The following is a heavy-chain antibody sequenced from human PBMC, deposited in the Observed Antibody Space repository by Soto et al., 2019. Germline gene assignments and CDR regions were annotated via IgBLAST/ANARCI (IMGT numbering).Heavy chain of an antibody. D-gene: IGHD4-17*01. CDR3: ARDYGDSSYFDL. Sequence: GGSLRLSCAASGFTFSSYAMHWVRQAPGKGLEWVAVISYDGSNKYHADSVKGRFTISRDNSKNTLYLQMNSLRAEDTAVYYCARDYGDSSYFDLWGRGTLVTVSS. J-gene: IGHJ2*01. CDR1: GFTFSSYA. V-gene: IGHV3-30-3*01. CDR2: ISYDGSNK.